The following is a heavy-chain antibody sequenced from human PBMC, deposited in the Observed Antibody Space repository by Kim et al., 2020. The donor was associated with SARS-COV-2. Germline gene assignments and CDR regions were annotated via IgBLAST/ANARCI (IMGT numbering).Heavy chain of an antibody. CDR2: T. CDR3: AREGGAGAFDY. V-gene: IGHV4-4*07. D-gene: IGHD3-16*01. Sequence: TNCHPSLKIRVTVSVDTSKNQFSLKLSSVTAADTAVYYCAREGGAGAFDYWSQGTMVTVSS. J-gene: IGHJ4*02.